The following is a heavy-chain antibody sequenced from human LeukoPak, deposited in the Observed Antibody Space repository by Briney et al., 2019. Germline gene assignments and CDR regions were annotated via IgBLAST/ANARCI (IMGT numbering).Heavy chain of an antibody. Sequence: GGSLKLSCAASGFTFSGSAMHWVRQASGKGLDWVGRIRSKAISYATVYAASVKGRFTISRDDSKNTAYLQMNSLKTEDTAVYYCTRKTYCSSTSCYGNNWFDPWGQGTLVTVSS. CDR1: GFTFSGSA. CDR2: IRSKAISYAT. J-gene: IGHJ5*02. D-gene: IGHD2-2*01. V-gene: IGHV3-73*01. CDR3: TRKTYCSSTSCYGNNWFDP.